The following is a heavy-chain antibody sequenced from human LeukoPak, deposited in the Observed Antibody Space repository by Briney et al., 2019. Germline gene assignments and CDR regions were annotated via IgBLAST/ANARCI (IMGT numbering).Heavy chain of an antibody. CDR3: GRDPNGDYVGAFEF. V-gene: IGHV3-23*01. CDR1: GFTFSRYA. J-gene: IGHJ3*01. D-gene: IGHD4-17*01. CDR2: SWSGGKT. Sequence: GGSLRLSCAASGFTFSRYALVWVRQAPGKGLEWVSASWSGGKTLYADAVKGRFTISRDNSKNTLYLQMNSLRAEDAAVYFCGRDPNGDYVGAFEFWGRGTMVIVSS.